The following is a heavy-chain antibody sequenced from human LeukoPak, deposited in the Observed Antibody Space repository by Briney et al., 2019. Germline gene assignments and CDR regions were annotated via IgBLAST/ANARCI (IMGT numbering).Heavy chain of an antibody. J-gene: IGHJ4*02. CDR3: ARSGITMIYLLDY. V-gene: IGHV3-21*01. CDR1: GFTFSSYA. D-gene: IGHD3-22*01. CDR2: ISSSSSYI. Sequence: GGSLRLSCAASGFTFSSYAMSWVRQAPGKGLEWVSSISSSSSYIYYTDSVKGRFTISRDNAKNSLYLQMNSLRAEDTAVYYCARSGITMIYLLDYWGQGTLVTVSS.